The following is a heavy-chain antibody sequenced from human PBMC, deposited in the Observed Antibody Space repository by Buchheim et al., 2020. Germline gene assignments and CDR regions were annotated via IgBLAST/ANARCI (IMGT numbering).Heavy chain of an antibody. Sequence: QLQLQESGPGLVKPSETLSLTCTVSGGSISSSSYYWGWIRQPPGKGLEWIGSIYYSGSTYYNPSLKSRVTISVDTSKNQFSLKRSSVTAADTAVYYCARDYVSSSWSSYFDYWGQGTL. CDR1: GGSISSSSYY. V-gene: IGHV4-39*07. CDR2: IYYSGST. J-gene: IGHJ4*02. D-gene: IGHD6-13*01. CDR3: ARDYVSSSWSSYFDY.